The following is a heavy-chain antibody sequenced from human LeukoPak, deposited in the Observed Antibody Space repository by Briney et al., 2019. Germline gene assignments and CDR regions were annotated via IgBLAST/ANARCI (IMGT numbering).Heavy chain of an antibody. Sequence: ASVKVSCKASGYTFSSYGIGWVRQAPGQGLEWMGWISGYNGNTNYAQMFQGSVTMTTDTSTSTAYMELRSLRSDDTAVYYCARDRPSFDYWGQGTLVTVSS. CDR3: ARDRPSFDY. CDR1: GYTFSSYG. CDR2: ISGYNGNT. J-gene: IGHJ4*02. V-gene: IGHV1-18*01.